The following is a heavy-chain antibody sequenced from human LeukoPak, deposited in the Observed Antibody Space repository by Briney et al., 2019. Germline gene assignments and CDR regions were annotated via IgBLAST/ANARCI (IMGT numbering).Heavy chain of an antibody. CDR1: GGTFSSYT. D-gene: IGHD2-2*02. CDR3: ARVPIVVVPAAILSPDY. J-gene: IGHJ4*02. Sequence: SVKVSCKASGGTFSSYTINWVRQAPGQGLEWMGGIIPVFGTANYVQKFQGRVTITADESTSTAYMELRSLRSDDTAVYYCARVPIVVVPAAILSPDYWGQGTLVTVSS. V-gene: IGHV1-69*13. CDR2: IIPVFGTA.